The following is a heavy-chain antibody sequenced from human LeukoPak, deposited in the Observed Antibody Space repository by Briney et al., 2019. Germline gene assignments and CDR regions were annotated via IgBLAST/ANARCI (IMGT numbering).Heavy chain of an antibody. D-gene: IGHD3-9*01. CDR2: IKQDGSEK. CDR1: GFTFSLYW. CDR3: AGGTGFIIKD. Sequence: GGSLRLSCAASGFTFSLYWMNWVRRAPGKGLEWVANIKQDGSEKNYVDSMKGRFTISRDNAKNSLYLQMNNLRVEDTAMYYCAGGTGFIIKDWGQGTLVTVSS. J-gene: IGHJ4*02. V-gene: IGHV3-7*03.